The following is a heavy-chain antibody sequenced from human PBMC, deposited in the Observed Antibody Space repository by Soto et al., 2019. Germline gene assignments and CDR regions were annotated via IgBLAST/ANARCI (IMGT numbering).Heavy chain of an antibody. CDR2: TYFRSKWYN. J-gene: IGHJ5*02. CDR1: GDSVSSNSAA. V-gene: IGHV6-1*01. Sequence: PSQTLSLTCAISGDSVSSNSAAWNWIRQSPSRGLERLGRTYFRSKWYNDYAVSVKSRIIIDPDTSTNQFSLQLNSVTPEDTAVYFCAKGDNLGPKTGYAFDPWGQGIMVTVSS. D-gene: IGHD5-12*01. CDR3: AKGDNLGPKTGYAFDP.